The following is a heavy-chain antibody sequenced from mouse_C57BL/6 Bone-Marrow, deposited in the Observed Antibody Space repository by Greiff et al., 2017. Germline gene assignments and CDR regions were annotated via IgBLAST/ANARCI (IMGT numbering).Heavy chain of an antibody. CDR2: ISSGGSYT. V-gene: IGHV5-6*01. Sequence: EVKLVESGGDLVKPGGSLKLSCAASGFTFSSYGMSWVRQTTDKRLEWVATISSGGSYTYYPDSVKGRFTISRDNAKNALYLQMSCLKSEDTAMDYCRRWFYPKYFDYWGQGTTLTVSS. CDR3: RRWFYPKYFDY. CDR1: GFTFSSYG. D-gene: IGHD1-1*02. J-gene: IGHJ2*01.